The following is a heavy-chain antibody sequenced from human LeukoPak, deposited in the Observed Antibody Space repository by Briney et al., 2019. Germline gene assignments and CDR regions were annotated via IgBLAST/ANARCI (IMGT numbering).Heavy chain of an antibody. D-gene: IGHD2-2*01. CDR2: ISPTGSTT. Sequence: GGSLRLSCTAFGFSFSGHWMHWARQLPGKGLVWVSRISPTGSTTSYADSVKGRFTVSRDNAKNTLYLQVNNLRAEDTAVYYCASKAVYCSSTSCYVGDYWGQGTLVTVPS. J-gene: IGHJ4*02. V-gene: IGHV3-74*01. CDR3: ASKAVYCSSTSCYVGDY. CDR1: GFSFSGHW.